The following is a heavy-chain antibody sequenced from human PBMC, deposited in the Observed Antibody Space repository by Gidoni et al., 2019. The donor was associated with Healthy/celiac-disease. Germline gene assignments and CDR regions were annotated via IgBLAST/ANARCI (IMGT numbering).Heavy chain of an antibody. J-gene: IGHJ4*02. CDR1: GFTFSSYW. Sequence: EVQLVESGGGLVQPGGSLRLSCAASGFTFSSYWMSWVRQAPGKGLECVVNIKQDGSEKYYVDSVKGRFTISRDNAKNSLYLQMNSLRAEDTAVYYCAREGAIAARSDYWGQGTLVTVSS. V-gene: IGHV3-7*01. CDR3: AREGAIAARSDY. CDR2: IKQDGSEK. D-gene: IGHD6-6*01.